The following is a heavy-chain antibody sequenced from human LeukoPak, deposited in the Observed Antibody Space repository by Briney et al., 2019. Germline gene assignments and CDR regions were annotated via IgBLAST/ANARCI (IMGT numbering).Heavy chain of an antibody. J-gene: IGHJ4*02. CDR3: AKDHCSSTSCYLGPLDY. D-gene: IGHD2-2*01. V-gene: IGHV3-33*06. CDR1: GLTVSSNY. CDR2: IWYDGSNK. Sequence: AGGSLRLSCAASGLTVSSNYMSWVRQAPGKGLEWVAVIWYDGSNKYYADSVKGRFTISRDNSKNTLYLQMNSLRAEDTAVYYCAKDHCSSTSCYLGPLDYWGQGTLVTVSS.